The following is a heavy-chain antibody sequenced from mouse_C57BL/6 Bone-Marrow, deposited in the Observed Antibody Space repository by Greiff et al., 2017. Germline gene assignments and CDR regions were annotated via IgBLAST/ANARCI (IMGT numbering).Heavy chain of an antibody. V-gene: IGHV1-55*01. CDR2: IYPGSGST. Sequence: QVQLQQPGAELVKPGASVKMSCKASGYTFTSYWITWVKQRPGQGLEWIGDIYPGSGSTNYNEKFKSKATLTVDTSSSTAYMRRSSLTSEDSAVYYCASPYYSNYWYFDVWGTGTAITVSS. D-gene: IGHD2-5*01. J-gene: IGHJ1*03. CDR1: GYTFTSYW. CDR3: ASPYYSNYWYFDV.